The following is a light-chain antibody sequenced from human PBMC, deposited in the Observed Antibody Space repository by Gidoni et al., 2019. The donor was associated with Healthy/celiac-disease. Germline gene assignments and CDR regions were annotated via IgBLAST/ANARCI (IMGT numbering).Light chain of an antibody. CDR1: VLAKKY. CDR3: YSAADNNLGV. CDR2: KDS. V-gene: IGLV3-27*01. Sequence: SYALPQPSSVSVSPGQTARITCSGDVLAKKYARWFQQKPGQAPVLVLYKDSERPSGIPERFSGSSSGTTVTLTISGAQVEDEADYYCYSAADNNLGVFGGGTKLTVL. J-gene: IGLJ3*02.